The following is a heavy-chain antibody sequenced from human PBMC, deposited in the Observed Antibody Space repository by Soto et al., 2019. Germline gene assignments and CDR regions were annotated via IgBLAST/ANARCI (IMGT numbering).Heavy chain of an antibody. CDR3: AREYQLLPRGWFDP. J-gene: IGHJ5*02. CDR1: GGSISSGGYY. D-gene: IGHD2-2*01. CDR2: IYYSGST. V-gene: IGHV4-31*03. Sequence: NPSETLSLTCTVSGGSISSGGYYWSWIRQHPGKGLEWIGYIYYSGSTYYNPSLKSRVTISVDTSKNQFSLKLSSVTAADTAVYYCAREYQLLPRGWFDPWGQGTLVTVSS.